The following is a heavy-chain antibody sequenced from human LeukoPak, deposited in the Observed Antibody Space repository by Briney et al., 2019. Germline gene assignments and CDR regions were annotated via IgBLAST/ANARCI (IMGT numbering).Heavy chain of an antibody. Sequence: PSETLSLTCTVSGGSISSSSYHWGWIRQPPGTGLEWIGSIYYSGSTYYNPSLKSRVTISVDTSKNQFSLKLSSVTAADTAVYYCARDQGYCTNGVCYTFDYWGQGTLVTVSS. CDR1: GGSISSSSYH. CDR3: ARDQGYCTNGVCYTFDY. J-gene: IGHJ4*02. D-gene: IGHD2-8*01. CDR2: IYYSGST. V-gene: IGHV4-39*07.